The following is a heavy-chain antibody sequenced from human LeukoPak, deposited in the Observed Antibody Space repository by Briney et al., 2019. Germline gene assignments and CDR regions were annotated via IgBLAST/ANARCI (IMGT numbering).Heavy chain of an antibody. D-gene: IGHD3-22*01. CDR1: GGSISSGSYY. CDR2: IYTSGST. CDR3: ARDRPAYYYDSSGYP. J-gene: IGHJ5*02. Sequence: SETLSLTCTVSGGSISSGSYYWSWIRQPAGKGLEWIGRIYTSGSTNYNPSLKSRVTISVDTSKNQYSLKLSSVTAADTAVYYCARDRPAYYYDSSGYPWGQGTLVTVSS. V-gene: IGHV4-61*02.